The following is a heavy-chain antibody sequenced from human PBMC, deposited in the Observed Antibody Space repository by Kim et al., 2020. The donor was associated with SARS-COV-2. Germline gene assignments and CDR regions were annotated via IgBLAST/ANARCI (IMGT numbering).Heavy chain of an antibody. Sequence: GGSLRLSCTASGFNFNIFAMNWVRQAPGKGLEWVSSIGGGDADRYYADSVKGRFTISRDNSRNTVSLQMSGLRAEDTAKYYCAKDAFDHNGVYDPFDLWGQGTVVTVSS. CDR3: AKDAFDHNGVYDPFDL. CDR1: GFNFNIFA. CDR2: IGGGDADR. D-gene: IGHD3-3*01. V-gene: IGHV3-23*01. J-gene: IGHJ3*01.